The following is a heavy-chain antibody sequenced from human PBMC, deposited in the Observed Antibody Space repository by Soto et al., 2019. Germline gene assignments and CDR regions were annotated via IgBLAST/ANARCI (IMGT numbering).Heavy chain of an antibody. D-gene: IGHD1-26*01. CDR2: IYYSGST. V-gene: IGHV4-31*03. Sequence: QVQLQESGPGLVKPSQTLSLTCTVSGGSISSGGYYWSWIRQHPGKGLEWIRYIYYSGSTYYNPSRKSRVTISVDTSKNQFSLKLSSVTAADTAVYYCAREGGIVGATAADYWGQGTLVTVSS. J-gene: IGHJ4*02. CDR1: GGSISSGGYY. CDR3: AREGGIVGATAADY.